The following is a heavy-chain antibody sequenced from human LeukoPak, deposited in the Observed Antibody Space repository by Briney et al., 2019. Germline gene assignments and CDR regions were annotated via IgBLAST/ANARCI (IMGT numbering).Heavy chain of an antibody. CDR1: GFTFSSYA. Sequence: GGSLRLSCAASGFTFSSYAMHWVRQAPGKGLEWVAVISYDGSNKYYADSVKGRFTISRDNSKNTLYLQMNSLRAEDTAVYYCARPADVLRFLEWLPIDYWGQGTLVTVSS. D-gene: IGHD3-3*01. CDR3: ARPADVLRFLEWLPIDY. V-gene: IGHV3-30-3*01. CDR2: ISYDGSNK. J-gene: IGHJ4*02.